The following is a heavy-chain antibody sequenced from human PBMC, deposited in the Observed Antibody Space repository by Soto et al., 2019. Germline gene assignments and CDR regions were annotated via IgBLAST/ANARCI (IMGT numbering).Heavy chain of an antibody. Sequence: QVQLVQSGAEVKKPGSSVKVSCKASGGTFSSYAISWVRQAPGQGLEWMGGIIPIFGTANYAQKFQGRVTITADESPSKAYRGLSSLRSEDAAVYYCVGGSGSSGPYYFDYWGQGTLVTVSS. CDR1: GGTFSSYA. V-gene: IGHV1-69*01. D-gene: IGHD6-19*01. CDR2: IIPIFGTA. J-gene: IGHJ4*02. CDR3: VGGSGSSGPYYFDY.